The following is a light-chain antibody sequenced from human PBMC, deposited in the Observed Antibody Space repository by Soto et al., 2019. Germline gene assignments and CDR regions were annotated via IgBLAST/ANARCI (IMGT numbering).Light chain of an antibody. V-gene: IGKV1-5*01. J-gene: IGKJ1*01. CDR2: DAS. CDR3: QQYNSYSST. Sequence: DIQMTQSPSTLSASVGDRVTITCRASQSMSSWLAWYQQKPGKAPKLLIYDASSLESGVPSRFSGSGSGTEFALTVRSLQPDDFATYYCQQYNSYSSTFGQGAKVEIK. CDR1: QSMSSW.